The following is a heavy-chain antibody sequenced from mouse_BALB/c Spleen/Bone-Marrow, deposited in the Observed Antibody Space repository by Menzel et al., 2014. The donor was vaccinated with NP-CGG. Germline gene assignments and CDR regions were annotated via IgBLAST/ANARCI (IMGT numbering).Heavy chain of an antibody. CDR1: GLNIKDYY. J-gene: IGHJ3*01. CDR2: IDPGNGDT. Sequence: VQLQQSGAELVRSGATVKLSCTASGLNIKDYYMHWVKQRPEQGLEWIGWIDPGNGDTEYAPKFQAKATVTADTSSSKAYLHVTSLKFEGPAVYYCGVLDNGGFAYGGQGTL. V-gene: IGHV14-4*02. D-gene: IGHD1-3*01. CDR3: GVLDNGGFAY.